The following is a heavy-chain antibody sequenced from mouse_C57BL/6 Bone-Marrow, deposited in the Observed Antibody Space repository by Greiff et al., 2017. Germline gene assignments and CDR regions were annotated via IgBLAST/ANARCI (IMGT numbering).Heavy chain of an antibody. Sequence: VQLQQPGAELVKPGASVKLSCKASGYTFTSYWMHWVKQRPGQGLDWIGMIHPNSGSTNYNEKFKSKATLPVDKSSTTAYMQLSSLTSEGSEVYDGARGGKGYGYGCFDYWGQGTMVTVSA. V-gene: IGHV1-64*01. CDR3: ARGGKGYGYGCFDY. CDR2: IHPNSGST. D-gene: IGHD2-2*01. J-gene: IGHJ3*01. CDR1: GYTFTSYW.